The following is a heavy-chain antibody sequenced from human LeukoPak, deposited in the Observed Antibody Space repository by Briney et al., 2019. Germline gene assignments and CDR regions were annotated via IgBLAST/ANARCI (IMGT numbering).Heavy chain of an antibody. Sequence: GGSLRLSCAAYGLTFSNYWMNWVRQVPGKRMEWVSRINMNGSSTSHADSVKGRFSISRDNAKNTLYLQMNSLRAEDTAVYYCARGGRALWFGELLGYWGQGSLVTVSS. CDR2: INMNGSST. CDR3: ARGGRALWFGELLGY. J-gene: IGHJ4*02. V-gene: IGHV3-74*01. D-gene: IGHD3-10*01. CDR1: GLTFSNYW.